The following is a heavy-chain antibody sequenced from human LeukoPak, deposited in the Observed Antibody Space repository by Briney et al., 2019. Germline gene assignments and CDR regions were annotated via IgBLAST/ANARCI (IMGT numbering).Heavy chain of an antibody. CDR2: ISWNSGSI. V-gene: IGHV3-9*01. D-gene: IGHD3-9*01. CDR1: GFTFDDYA. CDR3: AKDKNYDILTGPNAFDI. Sequence: GRSLRLSCAASGFTFDDYAMHWVRQAPGKGLEWVSGISWNSGSIGYADSVKGRFTISGDNAKNSLYLQMNSLRAEDTALYYCAKDKNYDILTGPNAFDIWGQGTMVTVSS. J-gene: IGHJ3*02.